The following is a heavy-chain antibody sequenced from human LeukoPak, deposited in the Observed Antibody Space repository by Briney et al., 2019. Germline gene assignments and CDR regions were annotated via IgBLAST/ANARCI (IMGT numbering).Heavy chain of an antibody. CDR1: GFTFSSYW. D-gene: IGHD4-23*01. CDR3: ARGKSNTVVTENFDY. Sequence: AGGSLRLSCTASGFTFSSYWMSWVRQAPGKGLEWVAHIKQDGSEKNYVDSVEGRFTISRDNAKNSVYLQMNSLRAEDTAVYYCARGKSNTVVTENFDYWGQGTLVTVSS. J-gene: IGHJ4*02. CDR2: IKQDGSEK. V-gene: IGHV3-7*01.